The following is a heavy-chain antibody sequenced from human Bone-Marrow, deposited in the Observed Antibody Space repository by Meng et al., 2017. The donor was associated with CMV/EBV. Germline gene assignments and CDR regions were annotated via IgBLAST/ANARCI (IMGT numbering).Heavy chain of an antibody. CDR3: AKDIGYCSSTSCPYYGMDV. CDR1: GFTFDDYA. CDR2: ISWNSGSI. Sequence: SLKISCAASGFTFDDYAMHWVRQAPGKGLEWVSGISWNSGSIGYADSVKGRFTISRDNAKNSLYLQMNSLRAEDTALYYCAKDIGYCSSTSCPYYGMDVWGQGTTVTVYS. V-gene: IGHV3-9*01. J-gene: IGHJ6*02. D-gene: IGHD2-2*01.